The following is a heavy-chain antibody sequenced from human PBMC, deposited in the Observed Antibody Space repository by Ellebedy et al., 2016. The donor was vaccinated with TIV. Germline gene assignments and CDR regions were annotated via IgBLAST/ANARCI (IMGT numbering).Heavy chain of an antibody. CDR1: GFTFSSHG. D-gene: IGHD6-13*01. CDR2: IWHDGSNK. CDR3: ARSPYSSSWYDAFDM. V-gene: IGHV3-33*01. J-gene: IGHJ3*02. Sequence: PGGSLRLSCAASGFTFSSHGMHWVRQAPGKGLEWVAGIWHDGSNKYYADSVKGRISISRDNSKNTLYLEMKSLRADDTAVYYCARSPYSSSWYDAFDMWGQGTMVTVSS.